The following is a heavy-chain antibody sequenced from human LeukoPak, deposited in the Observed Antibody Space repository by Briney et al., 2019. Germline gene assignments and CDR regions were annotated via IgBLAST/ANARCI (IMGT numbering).Heavy chain of an antibody. Sequence: TAGPLRHSCAASGFTFSSYDMHWVRQATGKRLEWVSPIVNPGDTYYQASLKGRIAMSRDNAKNSLYLQMNSLRAEDTAVYYCARAPGYRGFLDYWGQGNLVTVSS. V-gene: IGHV3-13*01. D-gene: IGHD5-18*01. J-gene: IGHJ4*02. CDR2: IVNPGDT. CDR1: GFTFSSYD. CDR3: ARAPGYRGFLDY.